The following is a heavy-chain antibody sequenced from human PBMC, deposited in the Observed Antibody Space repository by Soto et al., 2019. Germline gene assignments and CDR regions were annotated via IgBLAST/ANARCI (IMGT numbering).Heavy chain of an antibody. V-gene: IGHV4-39*01. D-gene: IGHD2-15*01. CDR2: IYYSGST. Sequence: PSETLSLTCTVSGGSISSSSYYWGWIRQPPGKGLEWIGSIYYSGSTYYNPSLKSRVTISVDTSKNQFSLKLSSVTAADTAVYYCARHRLVVVAARAGWFDPWGQGTLVTVSS. J-gene: IGHJ5*02. CDR3: ARHRLVVVAARAGWFDP. CDR1: GGSISSSSYY.